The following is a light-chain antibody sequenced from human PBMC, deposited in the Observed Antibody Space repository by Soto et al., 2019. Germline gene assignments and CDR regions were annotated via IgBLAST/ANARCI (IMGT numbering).Light chain of an antibody. Sequence: FVLTQSPGTLSLSPGKRATLFCRAIQSVGSSYLAWYQQKPGQAPRPPLPGASPRATGIPDRFNGSGSGTDFTLTISRLETEDFAVYYCQQYVSSPATFGGGTKVDIK. CDR1: QSVGSSY. V-gene: IGKV3-20*01. CDR2: GAS. CDR3: QQYVSSPAT. J-gene: IGKJ4*01.